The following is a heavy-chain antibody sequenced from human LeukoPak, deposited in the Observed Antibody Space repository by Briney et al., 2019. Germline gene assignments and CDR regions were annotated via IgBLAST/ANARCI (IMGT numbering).Heavy chain of an antibody. J-gene: IGHJ5*02. V-gene: IGHV4-39*01. D-gene: IGHD3-10*01. CDR1: GGSISSSNYY. Sequence: SETLSLTCTVSGGSISSSNYYWGWIRQPPGKGLEWIGNIFYSGSTYYSPSLRSRVTVSLDTSRNQFSLKLSSVTAADTAVYYCARHANYGSGSYYTVFRQFNWFDPWGQGTLVTVSS. CDR3: ARHANYGSGSYYTVFRQFNWFDP. CDR2: IFYSGST.